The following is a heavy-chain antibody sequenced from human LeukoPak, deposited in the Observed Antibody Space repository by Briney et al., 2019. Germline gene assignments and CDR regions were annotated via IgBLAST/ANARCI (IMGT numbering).Heavy chain of an antibody. CDR3: ARGTYSGYDYFDY. Sequence: SETLSLTCTVSGGSISSYYWSWIRQPPGKGLEWIGYIYYSGSTNYNPSLKSRVTISVDTSKNQFSLNLSSVTAVDTAVYYCARGTYSGYDYFDYWGQGTLVTVSS. J-gene: IGHJ4*02. CDR1: GGSISSYY. D-gene: IGHD5-12*01. V-gene: IGHV4-59*08. CDR2: IYYSGST.